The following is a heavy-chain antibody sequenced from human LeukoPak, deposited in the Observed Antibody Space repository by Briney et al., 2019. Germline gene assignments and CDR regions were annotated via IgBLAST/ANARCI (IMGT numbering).Heavy chain of an antibody. Sequence: ASVKVSCKASGYTFTSYGISWVRQAPGQGLEWMGWISAFNGNTNYAQKLQGRVTMTTDTSTSTAHMELRSLRSDDTAVYYCARYLIPYCSSTSCYPPGAFDIWGQGTMVTVSS. J-gene: IGHJ3*02. D-gene: IGHD2-2*01. V-gene: IGHV1-18*01. CDR1: GYTFTSYG. CDR2: ISAFNGNT. CDR3: ARYLIPYCSSTSCYPPGAFDI.